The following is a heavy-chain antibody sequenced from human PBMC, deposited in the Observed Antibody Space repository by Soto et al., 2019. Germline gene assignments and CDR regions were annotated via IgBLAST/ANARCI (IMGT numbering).Heavy chain of an antibody. CDR2: ISSNGGST. D-gene: IGHD3-3*01. CDR3: ARVVGDITIFGVAPRYYYYYMDV. J-gene: IGHJ6*03. Sequence: GGSLRLSCAASGFTFSSYAMHWVRQAPGKGLEYVSAISSNGGSTYYANSVKGRFTISRDNSKNTLYLQMGSLRAEDMAVYYCARVVGDITIFGVAPRYYYYYMDVWGKGTTVTVSS. CDR1: GFTFSSYA. V-gene: IGHV3-64*01.